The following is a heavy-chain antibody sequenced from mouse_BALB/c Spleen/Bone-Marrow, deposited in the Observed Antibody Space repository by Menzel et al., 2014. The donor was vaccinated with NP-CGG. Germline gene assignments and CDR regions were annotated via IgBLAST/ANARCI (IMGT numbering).Heavy chain of an antibody. CDR2: IYPGNVNT. Sequence: SGPELVKPGASVRISCKASGYTFTSYYIHWVKQRPGQGLEWIGWIYPGNVNTKYNEKFKGKATLTADKSSSTAYMQLSSLTSEDSAVYFCARFYYGSSYAMDYWGQGTSVTVSS. V-gene: IGHV1S56*01. J-gene: IGHJ4*01. CDR1: GYTFTSYY. D-gene: IGHD1-1*01. CDR3: ARFYYGSSYAMDY.